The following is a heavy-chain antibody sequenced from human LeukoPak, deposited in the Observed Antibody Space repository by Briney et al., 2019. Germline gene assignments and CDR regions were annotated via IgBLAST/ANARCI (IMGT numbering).Heavy chain of an antibody. J-gene: IGHJ5*02. D-gene: IGHD2-2*01. CDR1: GGSISSGGYY. V-gene: IGHV4-31*03. Sequence: PSETLSLTCTVSGGSISSGGYYWSWIRQHPGKGLEWIGYIYYSGSTYYNPSLKSRVTISVDTSKNQFSLKLSSVTAADTAVYYCARMGYCSSTSCYYPWGQGTLVTVSS. CDR3: ARMGYCSSTSCYYP. CDR2: IYYSGST.